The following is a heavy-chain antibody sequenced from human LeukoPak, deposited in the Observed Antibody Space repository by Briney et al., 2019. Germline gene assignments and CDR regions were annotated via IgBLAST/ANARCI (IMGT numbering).Heavy chain of an antibody. J-gene: IGHJ4*02. CDR2: IIPIIGAA. CDR1: GGTFSSYA. V-gene: IGHV1-69*05. CDR3: ASWRYDILTGFDY. D-gene: IGHD3-9*01. Sequence: SVKVSCKASGGTFSSYAISWVRQAPGQGLEWMGGIIPIIGAANYAQKFQGRVTITTDESTSTAYMELSSLRSEDTAVYYCASWRYDILTGFDYWGQGTLVTVSS.